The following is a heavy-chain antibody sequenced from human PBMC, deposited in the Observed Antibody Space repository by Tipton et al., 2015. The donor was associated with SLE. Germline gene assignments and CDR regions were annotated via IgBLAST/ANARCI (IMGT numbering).Heavy chain of an antibody. CDR3: ARHWGLSEPVDY. CDR2: MYHSGST. J-gene: IGHJ4*02. V-gene: IGHV4-31*03. D-gene: IGHD3-16*01. Sequence: TLSLTCTVSGGSISSGGYYWSWIRQHPGKGLEWIGYMYHSGSTYYNPSLKSRVTISLDTSKNQFSLKLSSATAADTAMYYCARHWGLSEPVDYWGQGTLVTVSS. CDR1: GGSISSGGYY.